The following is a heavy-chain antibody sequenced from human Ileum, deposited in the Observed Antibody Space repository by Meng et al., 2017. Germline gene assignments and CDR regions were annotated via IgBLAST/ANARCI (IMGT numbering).Heavy chain of an antibody. CDR3: ARGHYDKYFDS. D-gene: IGHD3-22*01. V-gene: IGHV4-61*01. CDR2: MYFSGRT. Sequence: QGQREETGPGLARPSETLTSTCTISGGSVNTGSYYWSWIRQPPGKGLEWIGYMYFSGRTKYNASLKSRVSISVDTSKKQFSLNLTSVTAADTAVYYCARGHYDKYFDSWGQGTLVTVSS. CDR1: GGSVNTGSYY. J-gene: IGHJ4*02.